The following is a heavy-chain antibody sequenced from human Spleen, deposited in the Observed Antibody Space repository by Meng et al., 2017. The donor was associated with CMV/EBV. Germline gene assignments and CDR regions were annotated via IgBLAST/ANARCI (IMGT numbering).Heavy chain of an antibody. J-gene: IGHJ3*02. CDR1: GFTFSSYG. CDR2: IQYDGDDK. V-gene: IGHV3-30*02. Sequence: GESLKISCAASGFTFSSYGIHWVRQAPGKGLEWVAFIQYDGDDKNYVDSVKGRFTISRDNSKNRMYLQMNRLRADDTAVYYCARTGAADAFDIWGQGTMVTVSS. CDR3: ARTGAADAFDI. D-gene: IGHD1-14*01.